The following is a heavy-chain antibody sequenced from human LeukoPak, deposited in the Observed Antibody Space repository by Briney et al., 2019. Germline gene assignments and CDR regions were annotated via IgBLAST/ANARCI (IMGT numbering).Heavy chain of an antibody. CDR1: GGTFSSYA. Sequence: VASVKVSCKASGGTFSSYAISWVRQAPGQGLEWMGGIIPIFGTANYAQKFQGRVTITADESTSTAYMELSSLRSEDTAVYYCAREAVTIFGVVIEGWGPWLDPWGQGTLVTVSS. CDR3: AREAVTIFGVVIEGWGPWLDP. V-gene: IGHV1-69*13. J-gene: IGHJ5*02. D-gene: IGHD3-3*01. CDR2: IIPIFGTA.